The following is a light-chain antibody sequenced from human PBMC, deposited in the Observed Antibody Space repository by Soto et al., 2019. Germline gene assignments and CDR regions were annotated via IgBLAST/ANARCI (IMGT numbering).Light chain of an antibody. CDR1: SGSIASNY. CDR2: EDD. Sequence: NFMLTQPHSVYESPGKTVTISCTRSSGSIASNYVQWYQQRPGSAPTTLIYEDDQRPSGVPDRFSGSIDRSSNSASLTISGLKTEDEADYYCQSYDSSNPVVFGGGTKVTVL. CDR3: QSYDSSNPVV. J-gene: IGLJ2*01. V-gene: IGLV6-57*04.